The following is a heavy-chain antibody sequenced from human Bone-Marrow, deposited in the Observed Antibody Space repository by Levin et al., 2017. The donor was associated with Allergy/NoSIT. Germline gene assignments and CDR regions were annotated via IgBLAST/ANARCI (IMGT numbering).Heavy chain of an antibody. CDR2: ISGSGGST. CDR3: ANRFSVGYCSGGSCPGDY. J-gene: IGHJ4*02. V-gene: IGHV3-23*01. D-gene: IGHD2-15*01. Sequence: GGSLRLSCAASGFTFSSYAMSWVRQAPGKGLEWVSAISGSGGSTYYADSVKGRFTISRDNSKNTLYLQMNSLRAEDTAVYYCANRFSVGYCSGGSCPGDYWGQGTLVTVSS. CDR1: GFTFSSYA.